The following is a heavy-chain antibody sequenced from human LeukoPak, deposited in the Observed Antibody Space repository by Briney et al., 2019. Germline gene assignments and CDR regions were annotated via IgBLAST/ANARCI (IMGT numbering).Heavy chain of an antibody. CDR2: INPNSGGT. D-gene: IGHD3-3*01. CDR3: ARVLYYDFWSGTSDY. CDR1: GYTFTGYY. Sequence: ASVKVSCKASGYTFTGYYMHWVRQAPGQGLEWMGWINPNSGGTNYAQKFQGRVTMTRDTPISTAYMELSRLRSDDTAVYYCARVLYYDFWSGTSDYWGQGTLVTVSS. V-gene: IGHV1-2*02. J-gene: IGHJ4*02.